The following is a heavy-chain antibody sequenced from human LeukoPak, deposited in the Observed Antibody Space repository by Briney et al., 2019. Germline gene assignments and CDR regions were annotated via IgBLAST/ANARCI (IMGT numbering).Heavy chain of an antibody. V-gene: IGHV3-64*02. CDR1: GFTFSSHA. Sequence: GGSLRLSCAASGFTFSSHAMHWVRQAPGKGLEYVSAISGNGGNTWYRDSVKGRFTISRANSAQMLYLQMGSLRGEDMAVYFCARASITASGPHDVYDIWGRGTMVTVS. J-gene: IGHJ3*02. D-gene: IGHD6-13*01. CDR2: ISGNGGNT. CDR3: ARASITASGPHDVYDI.